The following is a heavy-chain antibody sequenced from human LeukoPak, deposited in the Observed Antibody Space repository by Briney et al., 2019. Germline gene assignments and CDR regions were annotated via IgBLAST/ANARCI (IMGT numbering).Heavy chain of an antibody. J-gene: IGHJ6*02. D-gene: IGHD3-3*01. CDR1: GFTFSSYA. CDR3: ARGQEWPDYYYYGMDV. CDR2: ISYDGSNK. V-gene: IGHV3-30*04. Sequence: GGSLRLSCAASGFTFSSYAMHWVRQAPGKGLERVAVISYDGSNKYYADSVKGRFTISRDNSKNTLYLQMNSLRAEDTAVYYCARGQEWPDYYYYGMDVWGQGTTVTVSS.